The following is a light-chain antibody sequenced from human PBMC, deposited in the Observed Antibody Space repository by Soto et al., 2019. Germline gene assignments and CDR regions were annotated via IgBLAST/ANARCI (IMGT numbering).Light chain of an antibody. J-gene: IGKJ4*01. CDR3: QQYNNWPLT. CDR2: AAS. V-gene: IGKV3-15*01. Sequence: EKVMTQSPATLSVSPGERATLSCRASQSINSNLAWYQQKPGQPPSLLINAASTRVTGIPARFSGGGSGTDFTLTISSLQSEDFAVYYCQQYNNWPLTFGGGTKVEIK. CDR1: QSINSN.